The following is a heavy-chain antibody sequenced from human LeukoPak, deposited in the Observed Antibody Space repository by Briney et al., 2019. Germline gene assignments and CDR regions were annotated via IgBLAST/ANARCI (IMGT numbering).Heavy chain of an antibody. CDR1: GFTFSSYE. J-gene: IGHJ4*02. V-gene: IGHV3-48*03. D-gene: IGHD4-17*01. CDR3: ARCSIATNGDPYYFDY. Sequence: PGGSLRLSCAASGFTFSSYEMNWVRQAPGKGLEWVSYISSSGSTIYYADSVKGRFTISRDNAKNSLYLQMNSLRAEDTAVYYCARCSIATNGDPYYFDYWGQGTLVTVSS. CDR2: ISSSGSTI.